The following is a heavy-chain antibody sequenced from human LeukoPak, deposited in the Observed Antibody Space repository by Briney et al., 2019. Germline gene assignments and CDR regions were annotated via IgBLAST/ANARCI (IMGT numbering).Heavy chain of an antibody. J-gene: IGHJ4*02. CDR2: IWYDGSKE. CDR1: GFTFRSYG. CDR3: AREYCSGGSCSGWDY. Sequence: QPGGSLRLSCAASGFTFRSYGMHWVRQAPGKGLEWVAFIWYDGSKEYYGESVKGRFKISRDNSKNSLYLQMNSLRAEDTAVYYCAREYCSGGSCSGWDYWGQGTLVTVSS. D-gene: IGHD2-15*01. V-gene: IGHV3-33*01.